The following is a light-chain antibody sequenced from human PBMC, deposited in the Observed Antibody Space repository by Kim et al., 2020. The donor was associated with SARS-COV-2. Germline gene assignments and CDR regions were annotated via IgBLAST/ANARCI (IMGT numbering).Light chain of an antibody. V-gene: IGLV3-1*01. Sequence: SYELTQPPSVPVSPGQTASITCSGDKLGDKFASWYQQKPGQSPVVVIYQDSKRPSGIPERFSGSNSGHTATLTISGTQALDEADYYCQAWDSNTDNFVFGSGTKVTVL. CDR2: QDS. CDR1: KLGDKF. CDR3: QAWDSNTDNFV. J-gene: IGLJ1*01.